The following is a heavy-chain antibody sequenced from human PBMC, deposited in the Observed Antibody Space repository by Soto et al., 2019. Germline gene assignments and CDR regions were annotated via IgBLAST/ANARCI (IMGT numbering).Heavy chain of an antibody. J-gene: IGHJ4*02. D-gene: IGHD2-21*02. V-gene: IGHV1-3*05. CDR1: GYTFTSYA. Sequence: QVQLVQSGAEEKKPGASVKVSCKASGYTFTSYATHWVRQAPGQRLEWMGWINAGNGNTKYSQKFQGRVTIARDTSASTAYMELSSLRPEDTAVYYCARSIVVVTALDYWGQGTLVTVSS. CDR3: ARSIVVVTALDY. CDR2: INAGNGNT.